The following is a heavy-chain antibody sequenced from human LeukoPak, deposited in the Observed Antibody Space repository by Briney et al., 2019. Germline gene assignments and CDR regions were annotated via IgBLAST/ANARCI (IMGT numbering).Heavy chain of an antibody. J-gene: IGHJ4*02. D-gene: IGHD3-22*01. Sequence: SETLSLTCTVSGGSISSSNYYWGWIRQPPGKGLEWIGNIYYSGSTHYNPSLKSRVTISVDTSKNQFSLKLSSVTAADTAVYYCASVARDSSGYHYFDYWGQGTLVTVSS. CDR1: GGSISSSNYY. CDR3: ASVARDSSGYHYFDY. CDR2: IYYSGST. V-gene: IGHV4-39*01.